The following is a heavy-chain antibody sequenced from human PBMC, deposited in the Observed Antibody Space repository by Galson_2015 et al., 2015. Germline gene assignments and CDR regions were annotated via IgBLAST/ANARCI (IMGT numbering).Heavy chain of an antibody. CDR2: ISSSSTYI. CDR3: AASRPTSCLGNYYYYMDV. J-gene: IGHJ6*03. CDR1: GFTFSSYF. Sequence: PLRLSCAASGFTFSSYFMNWVRLAPGKGLEWVSSISSSSTYIYHAGSVKGRFTISRDNAKSSLYLQMNSLRAEDTAVYYCAASRPTSCLGNYYYYMDVWGKGTTVTVSS. V-gene: IGHV3-21*01.